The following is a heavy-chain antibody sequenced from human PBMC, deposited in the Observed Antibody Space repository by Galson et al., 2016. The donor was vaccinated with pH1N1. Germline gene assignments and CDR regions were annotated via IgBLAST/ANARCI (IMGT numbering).Heavy chain of an antibody. V-gene: IGHV3-30*03. J-gene: IGHJ3*02. CDR3: ARAPPTYNNRGWSFDI. CDR2: ISYDGTNK. Sequence: SLRLSCAASGFIFSSYGMHWVRQAPGKGLEWVAFISYDGTNKYYADSLKGRFTISRDNSKNTLYLQMNSLKAEDTAVIYCARAPPTYNNRGWSFDIWGQGTMVTVSS. D-gene: IGHD1-14*01. CDR1: GFIFSSYG.